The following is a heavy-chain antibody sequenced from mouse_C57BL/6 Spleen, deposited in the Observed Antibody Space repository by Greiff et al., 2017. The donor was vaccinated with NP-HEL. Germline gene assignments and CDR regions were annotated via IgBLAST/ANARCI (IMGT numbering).Heavy chain of an antibody. CDR2: IDPSDSET. CDR3: ARGDGYYEGY. J-gene: IGHJ2*01. D-gene: IGHD2-3*01. V-gene: IGHV1-52*01. CDR1: GYTFTSYW. Sequence: QVQLQQPGAELVRPGSSVKLSCKASGYTFTSYWMHWVKQRPIQGLEWIGNIDPSDSETHYNQKFKDKATLTVDKSSSTAYMQLSSLTSEDSAVYYCARGDGYYEGYWGQGTTLTVSS.